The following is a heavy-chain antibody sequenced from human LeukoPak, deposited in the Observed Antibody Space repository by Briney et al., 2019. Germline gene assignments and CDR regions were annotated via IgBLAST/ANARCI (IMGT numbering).Heavy chain of an antibody. Sequence: SVKVSCKASGGTFSSYAISWVRRAPGQGLEWMGGIIPIFGTANYAQKFQGRVTITADKSTSTAYMELSSLRSEDTAVYYCARDYSITMVRGVIRGAFDPWGQGTLVTVSS. V-gene: IGHV1-69*06. D-gene: IGHD3-10*01. CDR2: IIPIFGTA. J-gene: IGHJ5*02. CDR1: GGTFSSYA. CDR3: ARDYSITMVRGVIRGAFDP.